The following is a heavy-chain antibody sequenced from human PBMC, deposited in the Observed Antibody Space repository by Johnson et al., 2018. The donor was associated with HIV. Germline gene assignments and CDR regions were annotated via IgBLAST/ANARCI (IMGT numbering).Heavy chain of an antibody. CDR3: ARHRAAVLWFREGDTFDI. V-gene: IGHV3-11*04. CDR2: IGRSGSTF. D-gene: IGHD3-10*01. J-gene: IGHJ3*02. Sequence: VQLVESGGGLVKPGGSLRLSCEASGFTFSDYYMSWIRQAPGKGLEWISYIGRSGSTFYYADSVKGRFTISRDNAKNSLYLQMNSLRAEDTAVFYCARHRAAVLWFREGDTFDIWGQGTMVTVSS. CDR1: GFTFSDYY.